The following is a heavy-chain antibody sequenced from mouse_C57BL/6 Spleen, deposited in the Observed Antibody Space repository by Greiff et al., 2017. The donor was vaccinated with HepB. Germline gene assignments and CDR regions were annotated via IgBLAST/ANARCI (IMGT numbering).Heavy chain of an antibody. D-gene: IGHD1-1*01. Sequence: QVQLKQSGAELVKPGASVKLSCKASGYTFTEYTIHWVKQRSGQGLEWIGWFYPGSGSIKYNEKFKDKATLTADKSSSTVYMELSRLTSEDSAVYFCARDASLYGSSYGWYFDVWGTGTTVTVSS. V-gene: IGHV1-62-2*01. CDR2: FYPGSGSI. CDR1: GYTFTEYT. J-gene: IGHJ1*03. CDR3: ARDASLYGSSYGWYFDV.